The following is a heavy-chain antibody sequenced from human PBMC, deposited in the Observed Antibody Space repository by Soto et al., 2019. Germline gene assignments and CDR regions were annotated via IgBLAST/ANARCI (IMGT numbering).Heavy chain of an antibody. CDR3: ARDDGLAVTLHSEDAFDL. CDR2: ISTTSGYM. J-gene: IGHJ3*01. Sequence: EVQLVASGGGLVKPGGSLRLSCVASGFTFTDYSMNWVRQAPGKGLEWVSSISTTSGYMYYADSLKGRFTISRDIPRNSLYLQMNSLRAEDTAVYYCARDDGLAVTLHSEDAFDLWGQGTVVTVSS. D-gene: IGHD4-17*01. V-gene: IGHV3-21*01. CDR1: GFTFTDYS.